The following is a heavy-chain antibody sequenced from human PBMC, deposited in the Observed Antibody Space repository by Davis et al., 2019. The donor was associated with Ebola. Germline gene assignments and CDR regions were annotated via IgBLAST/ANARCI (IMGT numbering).Heavy chain of an antibody. CDR3: ARSKCGENYYGSGSKGEDYYYYMDV. CDR1: GFTFSSYG. Sequence: GESLKISCAASGFTFSSYGMHWVRQAPGKGLEWVAVISYDGSNKYYADSVKGRFTISRDNSKNTLYLQMNSLRAEDTAVYYCARSKCGENYYGSGSKGEDYYYYMDVWGKGTTVTVSS. CDR2: ISYDGSNK. V-gene: IGHV3-30*03. D-gene: IGHD3-10*01. J-gene: IGHJ6*03.